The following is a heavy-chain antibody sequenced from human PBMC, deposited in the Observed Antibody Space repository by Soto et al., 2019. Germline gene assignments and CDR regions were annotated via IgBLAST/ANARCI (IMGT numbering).Heavy chain of an antibody. V-gene: IGHV4-30-4*01. CDR2: ISYSGST. D-gene: IGHD1-1*01. J-gene: IGHJ4*02. CDR3: ATMRTSATGLYYFDY. Sequence: QVQLQESGPGLVKPSQTLSLTCTVSGGSISSGNYYWSWIRQPPGKGLEWIGFISYSGSTYSNTSLKSRVTISVDTSKTQSTLNLNFVTAADTAVYYCATMRTSATGLYYFDYWGQGTLVTVSS. CDR1: GGSISSGNYY.